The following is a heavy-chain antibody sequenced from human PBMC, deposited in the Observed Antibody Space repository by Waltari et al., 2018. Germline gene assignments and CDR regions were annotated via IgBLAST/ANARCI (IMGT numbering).Heavy chain of an antibody. V-gene: IGHV1-69*08. CDR2: IIPILGIA. Sequence: QVQLVQSGAEVKKPGSSVKVSCKASGGPFSSYTISWVRQAPGQGLEWMGRIIPILGIANYAQKFQGRVTITADKSTSTAYMELSSLRSEDTAVYYCARDNCSGGSCYPPLFDYWGQGTLVTVSS. CDR1: GGPFSSYT. J-gene: IGHJ4*02. CDR3: ARDNCSGGSCYPPLFDY. D-gene: IGHD2-15*01.